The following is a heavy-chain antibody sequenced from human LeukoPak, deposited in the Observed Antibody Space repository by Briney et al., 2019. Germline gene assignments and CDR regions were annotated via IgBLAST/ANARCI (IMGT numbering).Heavy chain of an antibody. CDR1: GGSISSSSYY. D-gene: IGHD3-22*01. CDR2: IYYSGST. CDR3: ARLGSSGYLYYLDY. J-gene: IGHJ4*02. Sequence: PSETLSLTCTVSGGSISSSSYYWGWIRQPPGKGLEWIGSIYYSGSTYYNPSLKSRVTISVDTSKNQFSLKLSSVTAADTAVYYCARLGSSGYLYYLDYWGQGTLVTVSS. V-gene: IGHV4-39*01.